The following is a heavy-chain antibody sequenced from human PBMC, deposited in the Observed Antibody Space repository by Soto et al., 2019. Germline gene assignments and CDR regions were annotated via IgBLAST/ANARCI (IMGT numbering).Heavy chain of an antibody. CDR3: ARDGTVAGTVAYYYYGMDV. CDR2: IWYDGSNK. CDR1: GFTFSSYG. V-gene: IGHV3-33*01. J-gene: IGHJ6*02. Sequence: QVQLVESGGGVVQPGRSLRLSCAASGFTFSSYGMHWVRQAPGKGLEWVAVIWYDGSNKYYADSVKGRFTISRDNSKNTLYLQMNSLIAEDTAVYYCARDGTVAGTVAYYYYGMDVWGQGTTVTVSS. D-gene: IGHD6-19*01.